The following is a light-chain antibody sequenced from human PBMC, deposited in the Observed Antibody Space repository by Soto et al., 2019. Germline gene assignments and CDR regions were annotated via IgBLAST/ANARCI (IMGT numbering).Light chain of an antibody. CDR1: SSDVGSYNL. V-gene: IGLV2-14*02. CDR2: EVS. Sequence: QSALTQPASVSGSPGQSITISCTGTSSDVGSYNLVSWYQQHPGKAPKFMIYEVSNRPSGVSNRFSGAKSGNTASLTISGLQAEDEADYYCSSYTSDSTLVFGGGTKVTVL. CDR3: SSYTSDSTLV. J-gene: IGLJ3*02.